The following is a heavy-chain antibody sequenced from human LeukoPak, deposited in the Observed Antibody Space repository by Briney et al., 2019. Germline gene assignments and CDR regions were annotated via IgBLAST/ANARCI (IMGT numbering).Heavy chain of an antibody. D-gene: IGHD2-2*01. CDR2: FDPEDGET. V-gene: IGHV1-24*01. Sequence: ASVKVSCKASGYTFTSYYMHWVRQAPGKGLEWMGGFDPEDGETIYAQKFQGRVTMTEDTSTDTAYMELSSLRSEDTAVYYCATIIVVVPAAPGERWFDPWGQGTLVTVSS. CDR3: ATIIVVVPAAPGERWFDP. J-gene: IGHJ5*02. CDR1: GYTFTSYY.